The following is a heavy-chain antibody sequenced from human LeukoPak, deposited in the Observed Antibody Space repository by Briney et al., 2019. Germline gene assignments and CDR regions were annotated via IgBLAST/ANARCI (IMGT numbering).Heavy chain of an antibody. V-gene: IGHV4-31*09. CDR1: GGSISSGGYY. CDR2: IYYSGIT. Sequence: SQTLSLTCTVSGGSISSGGYYWSWIRQHPGKGLEWIGYIYYSGITYYNPSLKSRVIISVDQPKKQFSLKLSSVTAADTAVYYCAGAVTGYYLSHYYFPYWGRGTLVTVSS. D-gene: IGHD3-9*01. CDR3: AGAVTGYYLSHYYFPY. J-gene: IGHJ4*02.